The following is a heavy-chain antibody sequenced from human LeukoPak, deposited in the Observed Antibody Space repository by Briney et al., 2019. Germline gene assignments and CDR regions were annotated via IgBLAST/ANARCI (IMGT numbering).Heavy chain of an antibody. CDR3: ANRGSVVTAMSGHWFNP. Sequence: SETLSLTCAVYGGSFSGYYWSWIRQPPGKGLEWIGEINHSGSTNYNPSLKSRVTISVDTSKNQFSLKLSSVTAADTAVYYCANRGSVVTAMSGHWFNPWGQGTLVTVSS. CDR2: INHSGST. V-gene: IGHV4-34*01. CDR1: GGSFSGYY. D-gene: IGHD2-21*02. J-gene: IGHJ5*02.